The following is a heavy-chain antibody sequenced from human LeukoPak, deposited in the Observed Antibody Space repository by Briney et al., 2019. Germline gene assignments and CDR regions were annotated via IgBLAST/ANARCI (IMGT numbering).Heavy chain of an antibody. J-gene: IGHJ4*02. V-gene: IGHV4-39*01. D-gene: IGHD1-26*01. CDR2: IYYSGST. CDR1: GGSISSSSYY. Sequence: SETLSLTCTVSGGSISSSSYYWGWIRQPPGKGLEWIGSIYYSGSTYYNPSLKSRVTISVDTSKNQFSLKLSSVTAADTAVYYCARQILRGATVFDYWGQRTLVTVCS. CDR3: ARQILRGATVFDY.